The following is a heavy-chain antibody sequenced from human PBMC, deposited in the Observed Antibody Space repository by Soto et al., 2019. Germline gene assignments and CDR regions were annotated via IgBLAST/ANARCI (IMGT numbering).Heavy chain of an antibody. Sequence: GGSLRLSCAASGFTFSSYCMHWVRQAPGKGLGWVSRMNSDGSRKIYADSVKARFTISRDNAKNSLYLQMNTIRAEDVAVYYCERDLYNWNFDHWGQGTLVTVSS. D-gene: IGHD1-1*01. CDR3: ERDLYNWNFDH. CDR1: GFTFSSYC. V-gene: IGHV3-74*01. CDR2: MNSDGSRK. J-gene: IGHJ1*01.